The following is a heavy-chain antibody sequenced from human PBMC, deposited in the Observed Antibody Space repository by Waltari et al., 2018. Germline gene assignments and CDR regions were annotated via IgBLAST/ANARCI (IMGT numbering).Heavy chain of an antibody. J-gene: IGHJ6*02. CDR3: ARDYCDRTNCHGMDV. D-gene: IGHD2-2*01. CDR2: ISYNARNI. CDR1: EFTFRSYA. V-gene: IGHV3-30*04. Sequence: QVPLVESGGGVVQPGRSLRLSCAASEFTFRSYARHWVRQAPGKGLEWVAVISYNARNIYYVDSVKGRFTISRDNSKKTLFLQMNSLRDEDTAIYYCARDYCDRTNCHGMDVWGQGTAVTVSS.